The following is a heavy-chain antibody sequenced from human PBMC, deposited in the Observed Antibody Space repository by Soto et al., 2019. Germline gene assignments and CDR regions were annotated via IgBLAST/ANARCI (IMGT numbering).Heavy chain of an antibody. CDR3: ARDGVVPTMD. V-gene: IGHV1-2*02. CDR1: GNSFTGYY. Sequence: QVQMVQSEAEVKKPGASVKVSCKASGNSFTGYYVHWVRQAPGQGLEWMGWINPKSGGTNYAQKFQGRVTMTRDTSINTAYMELSSLRSDDTAVYFCARDGVVPTMDWGQGTLVTVSS. CDR2: INPKSGGT. J-gene: IGHJ4*02. D-gene: IGHD5-12*01.